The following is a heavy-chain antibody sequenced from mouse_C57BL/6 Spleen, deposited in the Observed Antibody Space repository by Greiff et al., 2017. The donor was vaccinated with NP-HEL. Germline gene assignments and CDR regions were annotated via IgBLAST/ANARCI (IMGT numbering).Heavy chain of an antibody. Sequence: QVQLQQPGAELVRPGTSVKLSCKASGYTFTSYWMHWVKQRPGQGLEWIGVIDPSDSYTNYNQKFKGKATLTVDTSPSTAYMQLSSLTSEDSAVYYCARSSRFAYWGQGTLVTVSA. CDR2: IDPSDSYT. D-gene: IGHD1-1*01. CDR3: ARSSRFAY. V-gene: IGHV1-59*01. CDR1: GYTFTSYW. J-gene: IGHJ3*01.